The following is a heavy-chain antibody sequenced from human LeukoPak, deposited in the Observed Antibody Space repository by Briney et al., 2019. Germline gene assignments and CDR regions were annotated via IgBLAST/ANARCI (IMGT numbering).Heavy chain of an antibody. CDR1: GYTFTSFF. D-gene: IGHD6-13*01. Sequence: GASVKVSCKTSGYTFTSFFTSWVRQTPGQGLEWMGWISGQSGDTYYAQKFQGRVTMMRDTTTNTVHMELRNLISDDTAVYYCARWPAVGDCWGQGTLVTVSS. J-gene: IGHJ4*02. CDR3: ARWPAVGDC. CDR2: ISGQSGDT. V-gene: IGHV1-18*01.